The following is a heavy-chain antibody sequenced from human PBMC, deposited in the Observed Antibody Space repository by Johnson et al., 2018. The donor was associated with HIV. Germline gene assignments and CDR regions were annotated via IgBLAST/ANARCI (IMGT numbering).Heavy chain of an antibody. CDR3: ATEGYGSGTYGAFDI. J-gene: IGHJ3*02. V-gene: IGHV3-30*02. CDR1: GFTFSTYA. Sequence: QEQLVESGGGVVQPGGSLRLSCAASGFTFSTYAMHWVRQAPGKGLEWVAFIRYDGSRKHYADSVKGRFTISRDNSKNTMYLQMNSLRAEDTAVYYCATEGYGSGTYGAFDIWGQGTMVTVSS. D-gene: IGHD3-10*01. CDR2: IRYDGSRK.